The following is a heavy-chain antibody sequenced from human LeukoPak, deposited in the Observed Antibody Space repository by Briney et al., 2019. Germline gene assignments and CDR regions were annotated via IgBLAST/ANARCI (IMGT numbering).Heavy chain of an antibody. D-gene: IGHD6-25*01. J-gene: IGHJ3*02. Sequence: PGGSLRLSCAASGFTLSSYSMNWVRQAPGKGLEWVSFISSSSIYISYADSMKGRFAISRDNAKDSLYLQMNSLRAEDTAMYYCARGGRDAFDIWGQGTMVTVSS. V-gene: IGHV3-21*01. CDR2: ISSSSIYI. CDR1: GFTLSSYS. CDR3: ARGGRDAFDI.